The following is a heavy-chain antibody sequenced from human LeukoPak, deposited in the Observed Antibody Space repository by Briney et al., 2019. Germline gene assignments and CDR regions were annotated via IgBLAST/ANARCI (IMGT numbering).Heavy chain of an antibody. CDR2: ISSGGNYI. V-gene: IGHV3-21*01. Sequence: GGSLRLSCAASELTFSSYTMNWVRQAPGKGLEWVSSISSGGNYIYYADSVKGRFTISRENARNSLYLQMNGMSAEDTAVYYCARENVIDYWGQGTLVTVSS. J-gene: IGHJ4*02. CDR1: ELTFSSYT. CDR3: ARENVIDY.